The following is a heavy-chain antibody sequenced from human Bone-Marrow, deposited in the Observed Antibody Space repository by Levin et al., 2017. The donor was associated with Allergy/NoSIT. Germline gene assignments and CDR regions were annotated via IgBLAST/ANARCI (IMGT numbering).Heavy chain of an antibody. CDR2: IYHSGST. CDR3: ARGFDAELGWTGFDY. D-gene: IGHD3-16*01. CDR1: GGSISSSNW. Sequence: GSLRLSCAVSGGSISSSNWWSWVRQPPGKGLEWIGEIYHSGSTNYNPSLKSRVTISVDKSKNQFSLKLSSVTAADTAVYYCARGFDAELGWTGFDYWGQGTLVTVSS. J-gene: IGHJ4*02. V-gene: IGHV4-4*02.